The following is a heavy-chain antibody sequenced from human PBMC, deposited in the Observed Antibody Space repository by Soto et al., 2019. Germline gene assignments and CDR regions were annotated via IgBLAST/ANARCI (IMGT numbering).Heavy chain of an antibody. V-gene: IGHV4-39*01. CDR3: SRHVRGAVTMNWFDP. CDR2: VEYGGST. D-gene: IGHD3-10*02. J-gene: IGHJ5*02. CDR1: GGSIISSNFY. Sequence: SETLSLTCTVSGGSIISSNFYWGWIRQPPGKGLEWIGSVEYGGSTYDNPSLKSRVTLSADTSKNQFSLKLTSVTAADTAIYYCSRHVRGAVTMNWFDPWGHGTLVTVSS.